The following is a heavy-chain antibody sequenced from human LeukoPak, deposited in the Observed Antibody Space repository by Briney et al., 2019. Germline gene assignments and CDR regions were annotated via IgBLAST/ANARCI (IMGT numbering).Heavy chain of an antibody. Sequence: GGSLRLSCAASGFTFSSYEMNWVRQAPGKGLEWVSYISSSGSTIYYADSVKGRFTISRDNAKNSLYLQMNSLRAEDTAVHYCARVWGSAPYYMDVWGKGTTVTISS. CDR1: GFTFSSYE. CDR2: ISSSGSTI. D-gene: IGHD3-16*01. J-gene: IGHJ6*03. CDR3: ARVWGSAPYYMDV. V-gene: IGHV3-48*03.